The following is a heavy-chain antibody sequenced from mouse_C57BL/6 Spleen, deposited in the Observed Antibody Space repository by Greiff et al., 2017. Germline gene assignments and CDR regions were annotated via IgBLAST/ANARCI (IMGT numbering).Heavy chain of an antibody. CDR2: IHPNSGST. D-gene: IGHD1-1*01. J-gene: IGHJ2*01. V-gene: IGHV1-64*01. CDR3: ARLGFITTVVATRYFDY. CDR1: GYTFTSYW. Sequence: QVQLQQPGAELVKPGASVKLSCKASGYTFTSYWMHWVKQRPGQGLEWIGMIHPNSGSTNYNEKFKSKATLTVDKSSSTAYMQLSSLTSEDSAVYYCARLGFITTVVATRYFDYWGQGTTLTVSS.